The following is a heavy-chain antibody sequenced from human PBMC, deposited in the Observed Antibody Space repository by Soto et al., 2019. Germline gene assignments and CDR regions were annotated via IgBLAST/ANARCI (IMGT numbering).Heavy chain of an antibody. CDR1: GFTFTSSA. CDR2: IVVGSGNT. Sequence: GASVKVSCKASGFTFTSSAMQWVRQARGQHLEWIGWIVVGSGNTNYAQKLQERVTITRDMSTSTAYMELSSLRSEDTAVYYCAARPPYSSHKYNWFDPWGQGTLVTVSS. D-gene: IGHD6-13*01. V-gene: IGHV1-58*02. CDR3: AARPPYSSHKYNWFDP. J-gene: IGHJ5*02.